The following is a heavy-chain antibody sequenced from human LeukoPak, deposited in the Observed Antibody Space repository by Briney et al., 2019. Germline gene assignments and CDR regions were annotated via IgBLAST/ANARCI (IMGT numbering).Heavy chain of an antibody. CDR2: ISSSSSYI. D-gene: IGHD6-13*01. J-gene: IGHJ6*03. V-gene: IGHV3-21*01. CDR3: ARDRGSSSWTKQHYYYYMDV. CDR1: GFTFSSYS. Sequence: PGGSLRLSCAASGFTFSSYSMNWVRQAPGKGPEWVSSISSSSSYIYYADSVKGRFTISGDNAKNSLYLQMNSLRAEDTAVYYCARDRGSSSWTKQHYYYYMDVWAKGPRSPSP.